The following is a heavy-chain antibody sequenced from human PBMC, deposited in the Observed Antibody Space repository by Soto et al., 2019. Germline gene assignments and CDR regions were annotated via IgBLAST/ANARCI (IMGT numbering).Heavy chain of an antibody. Sequence: GASVKVCCKASGGTFGSYAISWVRQSPGQGLEWMGGIIPIFGTANYAQKFQGRVTITADESTSTAYMELSSLRSEDTAVYYCARDEMATIPAEYYYYGMDVWGQGTTVTVSS. V-gene: IGHV1-69*13. J-gene: IGHJ6*02. CDR1: GGTFGSYA. CDR3: ARDEMATIPAEYYYYGMDV. D-gene: IGHD5-12*01. CDR2: IIPIFGTA.